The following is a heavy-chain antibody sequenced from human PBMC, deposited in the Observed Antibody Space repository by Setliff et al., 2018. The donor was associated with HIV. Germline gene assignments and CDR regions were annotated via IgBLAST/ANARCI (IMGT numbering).Heavy chain of an antibody. J-gene: IGHJ4*02. CDR1: GGSINSGTYY. CDR3: ARDGSSDVWTGYLNFDY. CDR2: ITRSGSTI. D-gene: IGHD3-3*01. V-gene: IGHV3-48*03. Sequence: LSLTCTVSGGSINSGTYYWGWVRQAPGKGLEWISYITRSGSTIYYADSVKGRFTISRDNAKNSLYLHMNSLRAEDTAVYYCARDGSSDVWTGYLNFDYWGQGTLVTVSS.